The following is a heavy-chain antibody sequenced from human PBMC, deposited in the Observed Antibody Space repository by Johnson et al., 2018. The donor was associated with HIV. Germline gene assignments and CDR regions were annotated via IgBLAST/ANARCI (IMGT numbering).Heavy chain of an antibody. D-gene: IGHD1-7*01. CDR1: GFTFSSYY. Sequence: EVQLVESGGGVVQPGGSLRLSCAASGFTFSSYYMSWVRQAPGKGLEWVSVISGSGVSTYYADSVKGRFTISRDNSKNTLYLQMNSLRIEDTAVYYCARGNYRRRDAFDVWGQGTVVIVSS. V-gene: IGHV3-23*04. CDR3: ARGNYRRRDAFDV. J-gene: IGHJ3*01. CDR2: ISGSGVST.